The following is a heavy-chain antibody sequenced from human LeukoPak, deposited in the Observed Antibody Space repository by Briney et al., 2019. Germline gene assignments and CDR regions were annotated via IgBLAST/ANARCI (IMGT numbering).Heavy chain of an antibody. Sequence: ASVKVSCKASGGTFSSYAISWVRQAPGQGLEWMGRIIPILGIANYAQKFQGRVTITTDESTSTAYMELSSLRSEDTAVYYCARDRNCGGDCSGYWGQGTLVTVSS. CDR1: GGTFSSYA. V-gene: IGHV1-69*04. CDR2: IIPILGIA. D-gene: IGHD2-21*02. CDR3: ARDRNCGGDCSGY. J-gene: IGHJ4*02.